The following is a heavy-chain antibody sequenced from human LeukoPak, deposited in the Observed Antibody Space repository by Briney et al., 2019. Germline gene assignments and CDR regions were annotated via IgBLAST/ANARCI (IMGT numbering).Heavy chain of an antibody. V-gene: IGHV4-61*02. D-gene: IGHD3-10*01. J-gene: IGHJ6*02. CDR3: ARESVRFGVGSV. CDR2: IYTSGST. CDR1: GGSISSGSYY. Sequence: SSQTLSLTCTVSGGSISSGSYYWSWIRQPAGKGLEWIGCIYTSGSTNYNPSLKSRVTISVDTSKNQFSLKLSSVTAADTAVYYCARESVRFGVGSVWGQGTTVTVSS.